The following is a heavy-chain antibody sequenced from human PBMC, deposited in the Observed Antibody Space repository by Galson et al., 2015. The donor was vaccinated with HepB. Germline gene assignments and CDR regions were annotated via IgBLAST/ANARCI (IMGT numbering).Heavy chain of an antibody. Sequence: SVKVSCKASGGTFSSYTISWVRQAPGQGLEWMGRIIPILGIANYAQKFQGRVTITADKSTSTAYMELSSLRSEDTAVYYCATVAVAGGDFDYWGQGTLVTVSS. CDR2: IIPILGIA. D-gene: IGHD6-19*01. J-gene: IGHJ4*02. CDR3: ATVAVAGGDFDY. V-gene: IGHV1-69*02. CDR1: GGTFSSYT.